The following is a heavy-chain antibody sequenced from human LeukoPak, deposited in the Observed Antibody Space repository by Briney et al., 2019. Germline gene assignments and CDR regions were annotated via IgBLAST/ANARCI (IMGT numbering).Heavy chain of an antibody. CDR3: ARSYFDY. J-gene: IGHJ4*02. CDR2: IYSSGST. Sequence: SQTLSLTCTVSGGSISSGSYYWSWLRQPAGKGLEWIGRIYSSGSTNYNPSLKSQVTISVDTSKNQFSLKLSSVTAADTAVYYCARSYFDYWGQGTLVTVSS. CDR1: GGSISSGSYY. V-gene: IGHV4-61*02.